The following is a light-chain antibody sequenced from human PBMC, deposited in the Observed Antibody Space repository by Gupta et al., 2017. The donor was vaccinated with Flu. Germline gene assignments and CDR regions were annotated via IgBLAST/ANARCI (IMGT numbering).Light chain of an antibody. CDR2: EVS. CDR1: SSDKGGDEY. V-gene: IGLV2-11*01. Sequence: GTSCSIGTSSDKGGDEYVCWYQQKSGKSPKLVIYEVSKRPSGVPDRFSGSNSGNTATLTISGIQAEDEADYYCYACEGRNGEVFGGGTEVTVL. CDR3: YACEGRNGEV. J-gene: IGLJ2*01.